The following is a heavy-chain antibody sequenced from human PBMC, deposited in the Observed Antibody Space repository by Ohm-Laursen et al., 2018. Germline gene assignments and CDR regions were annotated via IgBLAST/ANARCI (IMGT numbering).Heavy chain of an antibody. CDR3: AKVGQRIAVTGHFDY. CDR1: GFTFDDYA. J-gene: IGHJ4*02. CDR2: ISWSSGTI. Sequence: RSLRLSCTASGFTFDDYAMHWVRQAPGKGLEWVSGISWSSGTIGYADSVKGRFTISRDNAKNSLYLQMNSLTADDTALYYCAKVGQRIAVTGHFDYWGQGTLVTVSS. V-gene: IGHV3-9*01. D-gene: IGHD6-19*01.